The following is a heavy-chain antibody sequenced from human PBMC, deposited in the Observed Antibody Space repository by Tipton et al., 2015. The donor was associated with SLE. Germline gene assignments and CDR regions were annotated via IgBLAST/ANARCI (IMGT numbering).Heavy chain of an antibody. CDR1: GGSISSSSYY. J-gene: IGHJ4*02. Sequence: TLSLTCTVSGGSISSSSYYWGWIRQPPGKGLEWIGEINHSGSTNYNPSLKSRVTISVDTSKNQFSLKLSSVTAADTAVYYCASSFDYWGQGTLVTVSS. V-gene: IGHV4-39*01. CDR3: ASSFDY. CDR2: INHSGST.